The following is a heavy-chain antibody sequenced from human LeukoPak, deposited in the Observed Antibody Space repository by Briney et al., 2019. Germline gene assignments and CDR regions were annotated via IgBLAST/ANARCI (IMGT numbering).Heavy chain of an antibody. CDR3: ARDQPGTYTLSST. J-gene: IGHJ5*02. CDR1: GFTFSNYA. V-gene: IGHV3-30-3*01. CDR2: MSFDGSDK. Sequence: GGSLRLSCAASGFTFSNYAMRWVRQAPGKGLEWVAFMSFDGSDKYYADSVKGRFTISRDNSKNTLYLQMNSLRFEDTAVYYCARDQPGTYTLSSTWGQGTLVTVSS. D-gene: IGHD6-19*01.